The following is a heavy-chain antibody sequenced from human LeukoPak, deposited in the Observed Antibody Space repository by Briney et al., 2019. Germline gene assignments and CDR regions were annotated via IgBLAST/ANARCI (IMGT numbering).Heavy chain of an antibody. Sequence: SETLSLTCTVSGGSISSHYWSWIRQPPGKGLEWIAYIHYSGNTNYNPSLKSRVTISVDTSKNQFSLKLSSVTAADTAMYYCARHDGYCSSTSCRYYYYGMDVWGQGTTVTVSS. CDR2: IHYSGNT. V-gene: IGHV4-59*08. CDR3: ARHDGYCSSTSCRYYYYGMDV. D-gene: IGHD2-2*03. CDR1: GGSISSHY. J-gene: IGHJ6*02.